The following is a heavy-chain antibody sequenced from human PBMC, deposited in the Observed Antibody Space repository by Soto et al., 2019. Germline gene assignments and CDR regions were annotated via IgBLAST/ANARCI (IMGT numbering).Heavy chain of an antibody. CDR1: GFTFTSSA. CDR3: AADSAVAYYYYGMDV. CDR2: IVVGSGNT. V-gene: IGHV1-58*01. J-gene: IGHJ6*02. D-gene: IGHD6-19*01. Sequence: ASVKVSCKASGFTFTSSAVQWVRQARGQRLGWIGWIVVGSGNTNYAQKFQERVTITRDMSTSTAYMELSSLRSEDTAVYYCAADSAVAYYYYGMDVWGQGTTVTVSS.